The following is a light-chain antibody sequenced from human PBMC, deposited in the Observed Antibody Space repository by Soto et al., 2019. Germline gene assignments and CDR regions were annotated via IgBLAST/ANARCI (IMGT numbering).Light chain of an antibody. CDR3: SSYAGSNNYV. V-gene: IGLV2-8*01. J-gene: IGLJ1*01. Sequence: QSVLTQPPSASESPGQSVAISCTGTSSDVGGYNYVSWYQLHPGKAPKLMIYEVNMRPSGVPDRFSGSKSGNTASLTVSGLRAEDEADYYCSSYAGSNNYVFGTGTKVTVL. CDR1: SSDVGGYNY. CDR2: EVN.